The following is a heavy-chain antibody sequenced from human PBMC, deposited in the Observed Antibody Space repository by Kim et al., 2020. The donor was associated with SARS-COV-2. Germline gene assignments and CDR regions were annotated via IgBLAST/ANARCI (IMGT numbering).Heavy chain of an antibody. J-gene: IGHJ6*02. CDR1: GFTFSSYG. CDR2: IWYDGSNK. Sequence: GGSLRLSCAASGFTFSSYGMHWVRQAPGKGLEWVAVIWYDGSNKYYADSVKGRFTISRDNSKNTLYLQMNSLRAEDTAVYYCAREERFLEWLLYYYGMDVWGQGTTVTVSS. CDR3: AREERFLEWLLYYYGMDV. D-gene: IGHD3-3*01. V-gene: IGHV3-33*01.